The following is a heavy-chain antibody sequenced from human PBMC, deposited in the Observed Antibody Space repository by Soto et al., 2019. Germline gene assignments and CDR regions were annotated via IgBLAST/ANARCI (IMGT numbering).Heavy chain of an antibody. V-gene: IGHV1-2*04. CDR1: GYTFTGYY. J-gene: IGHJ6*02. D-gene: IGHD3-16*01. CDR3: ARDGAGLYYGMDV. CDR2: INPNSGGT. Sequence: EASVKVSCKASGYTFTGYYMHWVRQAPGQGREWMGWINPNSGGTNYAQKFQGWVTMTRDTSISTAYMELSRLRSDDTAVYYCARDGAGLYYGMDVWGQGTTVTVSS.